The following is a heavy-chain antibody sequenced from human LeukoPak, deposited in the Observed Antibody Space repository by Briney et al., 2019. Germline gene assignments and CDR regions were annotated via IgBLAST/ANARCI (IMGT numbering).Heavy chain of an antibody. V-gene: IGHV4-61*02. Sequence: SETLSLTCTVSGGSISSGSYYWSWIRQPAGKGLEWIGRIYTSGSTNYNPSLKSRVTISVDTSKNQFSLKLSSVTAADTAVYYCARETDPRSSTSSRRGYYYYYYYMDVWGKGTTVTISS. CDR1: GGSISSGSYY. J-gene: IGHJ6*03. CDR2: IYTSGST. CDR3: ARETDPRSSTSSRRGYYYYYYYMDV. D-gene: IGHD2-2*01.